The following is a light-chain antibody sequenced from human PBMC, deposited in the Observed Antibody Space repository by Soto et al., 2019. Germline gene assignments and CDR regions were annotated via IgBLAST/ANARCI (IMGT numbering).Light chain of an antibody. CDR3: GSYTTLNTMI. J-gene: IGLJ2*01. V-gene: IGLV2-14*01. CDR2: DVT. Sequence: QSALTQPASVSGSPGQSITISCAGTSGDVGAYNFVTWFQQHPGKVPKLIIYDVTDRPSGVSDRFSGSKSGNTASLTISGLLAEDEADYYCGSYTTLNTMIFGGGTKLTVL. CDR1: SGDVGAYNF.